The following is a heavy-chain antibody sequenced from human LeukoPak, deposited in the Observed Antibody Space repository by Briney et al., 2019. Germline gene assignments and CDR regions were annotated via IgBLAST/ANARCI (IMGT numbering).Heavy chain of an antibody. CDR3: LRDRSALDPNWFDP. Sequence: GASVKVSCKAFGYTFTDYYMHWVRQAPGQGLEWMGWINPSSGGTNYAQKFQGRVTMSRDTSISTAYMELNRLRSDDTAVYYCLRDRSALDPNWFDPWGQGTLVTVSS. CDR2: INPSSGGT. V-gene: IGHV1-2*02. CDR1: GYTFTDYY. J-gene: IGHJ5*02.